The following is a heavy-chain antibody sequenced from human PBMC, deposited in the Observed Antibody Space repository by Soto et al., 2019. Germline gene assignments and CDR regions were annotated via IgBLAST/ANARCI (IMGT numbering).Heavy chain of an antibody. D-gene: IGHD3-3*01. CDR2: ISAYNGNT. V-gene: IGHV1-18*04. CDR1: GYTFTSYG. J-gene: IGHJ6*02. Sequence: ASVKVSCKASGYTFTSYGISWVRQAPGQGLEWMGWISAYNGNTNYAQKLQGRVTMTKDTSTSTAYMELRSLRSDDTAVYYCARESDYDFWSGYPYWYYGMDVWGQGTTVTVSS. CDR3: ARESDYDFWSGYPYWYYGMDV.